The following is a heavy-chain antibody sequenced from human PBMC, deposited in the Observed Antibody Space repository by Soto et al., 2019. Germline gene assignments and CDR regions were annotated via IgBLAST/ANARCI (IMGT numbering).Heavy chain of an antibody. CDR2: INHSGST. Sequence: SETLSLTCAVYGGSFSGYYWSWIRQPPGKGLEWIGEINHSGSTNYNPSLKSRVTISVDTSKNQFSLKLSSVTAADTAVYYCARIAARPYYYYGMDVWGQGTTGTVSS. V-gene: IGHV4-34*01. CDR1: GGSFSGYY. CDR3: ARIAARPYYYYGMDV. D-gene: IGHD6-6*01. J-gene: IGHJ6*02.